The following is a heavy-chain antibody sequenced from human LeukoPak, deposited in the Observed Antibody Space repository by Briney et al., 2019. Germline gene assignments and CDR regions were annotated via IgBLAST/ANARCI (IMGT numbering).Heavy chain of an antibody. CDR3: ATGTSSSWLPLDY. J-gene: IGHJ4*02. V-gene: IGHV3-66*02. CDR2: IYSGGST. CDR1: GFTVSRNY. Sequence: GGSLRLSCAASGFTVSRNYMSWVRQAPGKGLEWVSVIYSGGSTYYADSVKGRFTISRDNSKNTLYPQMNSLRAEDTAVYYCATGTSSSWLPLDYWGQGTLVTVSS. D-gene: IGHD6-13*01.